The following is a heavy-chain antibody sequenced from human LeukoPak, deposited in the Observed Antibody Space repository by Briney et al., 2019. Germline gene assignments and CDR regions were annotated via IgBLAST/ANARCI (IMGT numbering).Heavy chain of an antibody. Sequence: GASVKVSCKASGYTFTSYYMHWVRQAPGQGLEWMGIINPSGGSTSYAQKFQGRVTMTRDTSTSTVYMELSSLRSEDTAVYYCARREGSDYDSSGYLDHWGQGTLVTVSS. V-gene: IGHV1-46*01. D-gene: IGHD3-22*01. CDR3: ARREGSDYDSSGYLDH. CDR2: INPSGGST. CDR1: GYTFTSYY. J-gene: IGHJ4*02.